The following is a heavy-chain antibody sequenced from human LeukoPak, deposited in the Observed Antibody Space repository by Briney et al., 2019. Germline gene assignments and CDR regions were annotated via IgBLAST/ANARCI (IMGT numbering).Heavy chain of an antibody. Sequence: SETLSLTCAVYGGSFSGYYWGWIRQPPGKGLEWIGSIYHGGGTYYNPSLKSRVTMSVDTSKNQFSLKLSSVTAADTAVYYCAREGFGSGNFPYYYYYYYMDVWGKGTTVTISS. D-gene: IGHD3-10*01. CDR3: AREGFGSGNFPYYYYYYYMDV. V-gene: IGHV4-34*01. J-gene: IGHJ6*03. CDR1: GGSFSGYY. CDR2: IYHGGGT.